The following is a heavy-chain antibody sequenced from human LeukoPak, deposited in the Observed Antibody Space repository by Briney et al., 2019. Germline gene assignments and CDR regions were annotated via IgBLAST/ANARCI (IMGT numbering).Heavy chain of an antibody. CDR2: IYYSGST. CDR3: ARYSNAYAGARWFDH. Sequence: PSETLSLTCSVSGGSISGYYWSWIRQPPGKELEWIGYIYYSGSTNYNPSLKSRVTISLDTSKNQFSLKLSSATPADTAVYYCARYSNAYAGARWFDHWGQGTLVTVS. CDR1: GGSISGYY. J-gene: IGHJ5*02. V-gene: IGHV4-59*01. D-gene: IGHD2-21*01.